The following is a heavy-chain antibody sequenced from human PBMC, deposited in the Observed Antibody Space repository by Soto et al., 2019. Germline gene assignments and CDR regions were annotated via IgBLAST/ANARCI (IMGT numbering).Heavy chain of an antibody. J-gene: IGHJ4*02. CDR1: GGSISSGGYY. CDR3: ARVWDSTGPNLDD. D-gene: IGHD3-22*01. Sequence: QVQLQESGPGLVKPSQTLSLTCTVSGGSISSGGYYWSWIRQHPGKGLEWIGYIYYSGSTYYNSSQRSRVTITVDTSKNEFSLKLSSVTAADTAVYYGARVWDSTGPNLDDWGQGTLVTVSS. CDR2: IYYSGST. V-gene: IGHV4-31*03.